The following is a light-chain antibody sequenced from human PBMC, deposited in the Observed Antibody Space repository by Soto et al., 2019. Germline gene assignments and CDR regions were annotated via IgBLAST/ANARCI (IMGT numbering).Light chain of an antibody. J-gene: IGKJ4*01. V-gene: IGKV3-11*01. CDR3: HIGS. CDR2: DAS. Sequence: EIVVTQCPSTLSLSPGERAAPSGRASQSVGSYLAWYQHKPGQATRLLISDASNTATGIPARFSGSGSGTDFTITISSLEPEDFALYYCHIGSVGEGTKVDIK. CDR1: QSVGSY.